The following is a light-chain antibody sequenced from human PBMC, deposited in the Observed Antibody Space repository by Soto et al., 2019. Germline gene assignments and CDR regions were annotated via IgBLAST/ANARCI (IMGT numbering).Light chain of an antibody. J-gene: IGKJ1*01. CDR2: GAS. CDR1: QSMGSN. CDR3: QQFHNWPRT. Sequence: ERVMTVSPAAVSMSHGEKATLSCRASQSMGSNVAWYQQKPGQAPRLLIYGASTRAAGIPARFSGSGSGTEFTLTITSLQSEDFAVYYCQQFHNWPRTFGQGSKVDIK. V-gene: IGKV3-15*01.